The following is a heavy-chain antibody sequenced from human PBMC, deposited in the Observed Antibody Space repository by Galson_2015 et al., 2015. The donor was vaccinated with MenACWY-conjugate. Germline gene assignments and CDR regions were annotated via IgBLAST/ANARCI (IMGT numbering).Heavy chain of an antibody. Sequence: SLRLSCAASGFTFSSYDMHWVRQATGKGLEWVSAIGTAGDPYYPGSVKGRFTISRENSKNTLYLQMNSLRAEDTAVYYCATPDGYCSGGSCYYDVYGMDVWGQGTTVTVSS. V-gene: IGHV3-13*05. CDR1: GFTFSSYD. D-gene: IGHD2-15*01. CDR3: ATPDGYCSGGSCYYDVYGMDV. CDR2: IGTAGDP. J-gene: IGHJ6*02.